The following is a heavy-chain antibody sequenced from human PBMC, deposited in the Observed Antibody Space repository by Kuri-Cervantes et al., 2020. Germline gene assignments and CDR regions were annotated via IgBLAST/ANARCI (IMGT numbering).Heavy chain of an antibody. CDR2: IKEDGSEK. Sequence: GGSLRLSCAASGFTFTSYWMSWVRQAPGKGLEWVASIKEDGSEKNYVDSVKGRFTISRDNAKNSLYLQMNSLRAEDTAVYYCARGLRDAYYWGQGTLVTVSS. J-gene: IGHJ4*02. D-gene: IGHD4-17*01. CDR3: ARGLRDAYY. V-gene: IGHV3-7*04. CDR1: GFTFTSYW.